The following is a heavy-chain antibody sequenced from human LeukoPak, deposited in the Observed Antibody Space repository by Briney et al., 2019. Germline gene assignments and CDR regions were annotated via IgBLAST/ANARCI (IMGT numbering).Heavy chain of an antibody. D-gene: IGHD6-19*01. V-gene: IGHV4-4*07. Sequence: SETLSLTCTVSGGSFSGYYWSWIRQPAGKGLEWIGRIYTSGSTNYNPSLKSRVTMSVDTSKNQFSLKLCSVTAADTAVYYCARVSSAGIRDYWGQGTLVTVSS. CDR3: ARVSSAGIRDY. CDR2: IYTSGST. CDR1: GGSFSGYY. J-gene: IGHJ4*02.